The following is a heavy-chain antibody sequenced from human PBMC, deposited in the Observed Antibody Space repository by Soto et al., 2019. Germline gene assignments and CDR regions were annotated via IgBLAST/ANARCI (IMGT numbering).Heavy chain of an antibody. J-gene: IGHJ5*02. D-gene: IGHD3-3*01. CDR1: GGSISSSSYY. CDR3: ARHYRSHITIFGVVILNWFDR. CDR2: IYYSGST. V-gene: IGHV4-39*01. Sequence: SETLSLTCTVSGGSISSSSYYWGWIRQPPGKGLEWIGSIYYSGSTYYNPSLKSRVTISVDTSKNQFSLKLSSVTAADTAVYYCARHYRSHITIFGVVILNWFDRWGQGTLVTVS.